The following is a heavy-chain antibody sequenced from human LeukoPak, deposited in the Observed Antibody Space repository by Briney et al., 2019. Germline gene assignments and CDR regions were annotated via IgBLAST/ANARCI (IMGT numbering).Heavy chain of an antibody. CDR1: GFTFSSYA. CDR2: ISGSGGST. CDR3: AKDFSSGLYYYYGMDV. Sequence: GGSLRLSCAASGFTFSSYAMSWVRQAPGKGLEWGSAISGSGGSTYYADSVKGRFTISRDNSKNTLYLQMNSLRAEDTAVYYCAKDFSSGLYYYYGMDVWGQGTTVTVSS. J-gene: IGHJ6*02. V-gene: IGHV3-23*01. D-gene: IGHD3-3*01.